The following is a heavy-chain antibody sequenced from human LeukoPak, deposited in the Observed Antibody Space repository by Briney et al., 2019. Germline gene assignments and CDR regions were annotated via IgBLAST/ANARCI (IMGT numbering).Heavy chain of an antibody. V-gene: IGHV3-64D*09. CDR1: GFTFSSYA. CDR2: ISSNGGST. J-gene: IGHJ4*02. D-gene: IGHD3/OR15-3a*01. CDR3: VKPANGLVSYFDY. Sequence: GGSLRLSCSASGFTFSSYAMHWVRQAPGKGLEYLSAISSNGGSTYYADSVKGRFTISRDNSKNTLYLQMSSLRAEDTAVYYCVKPANGLVSYFDYWGQGTLVTVSS.